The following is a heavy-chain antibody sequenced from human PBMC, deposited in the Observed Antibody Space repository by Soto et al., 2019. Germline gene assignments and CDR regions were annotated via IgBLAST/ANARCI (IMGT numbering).Heavy chain of an antibody. V-gene: IGHV4-34*01. D-gene: IGHD2-8*02. CDR3: ARDKITGLFDY. CDR1: GGSFSGFY. J-gene: IGHJ4*02. Sequence: QVQLQQWGAGLLKHSETLSLTCAVYGGSFSGFYWTWIRQPPGTGLELIGEINHSGSTNYNPSLKSRGTISVDTSKNQFSLKLTSVTAADPAVYYCARDKITGLFDYWGQGTLVTVSS. CDR2: INHSGST.